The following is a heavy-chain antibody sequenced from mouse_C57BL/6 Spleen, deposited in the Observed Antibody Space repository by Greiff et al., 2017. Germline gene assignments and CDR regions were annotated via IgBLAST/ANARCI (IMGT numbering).Heavy chain of an antibody. J-gene: IGHJ2*01. V-gene: IGHV1-69*01. CDR1: GYTFTSYW. CDR3: ARGDYGSSYYFDY. CDR2: IDPSDSYT. D-gene: IGHD1-1*01. Sequence: VQLQQPGAELVMPGASVKLSCKASGYTFTSYWMHWVKQRPGQGLEWIGEIDPSDSYTNYNQKFKGKSTLTVAKSSSTAYMQLSSLTSEDSAVYYCARGDYGSSYYFDYWGQGTTLTVSS.